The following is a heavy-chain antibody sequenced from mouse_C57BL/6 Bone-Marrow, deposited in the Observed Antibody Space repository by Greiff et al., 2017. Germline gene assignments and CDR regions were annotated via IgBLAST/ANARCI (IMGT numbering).Heavy chain of an antibody. J-gene: IGHJ4*01. CDR1: GFTFSSYA. V-gene: IGHV5-9-1*02. Sequence: EVMLVESGEGLVKPGGSLKLSCAASGFTFSSYAMSWVRQTPEKRLEWVAYISSGGDYIYYADTVKGRFTISRDNARNTLYLQMSSLKSEDTAMYYCLITTGVATGAMDYWGQGTSVTVSS. D-gene: IGHD1-1*01. CDR2: ISSGGDYI. CDR3: LITTGVATGAMDY.